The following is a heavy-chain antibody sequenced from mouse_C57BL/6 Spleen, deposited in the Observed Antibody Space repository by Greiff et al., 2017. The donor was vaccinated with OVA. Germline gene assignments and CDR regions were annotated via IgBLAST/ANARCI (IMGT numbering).Heavy chain of an antibody. J-gene: IGHJ2*01. CDR1: GYTFTSYW. D-gene: IGHD1-1*01. V-gene: IGHV1-52*01. CDR3: ARTYYYGSSYGDY. Sequence: VQLQQPGAELVRPGSSVKLSCKASGYTFTSYWMHWVKQRPIQGLEWIGNIDPSDSETHYNQKFKDKATLTVDKSSSTAYMQLSSLTSEDSAVYYCARTYYYGSSYGDYWGQGTTLTVSS. CDR2: IDPSDSET.